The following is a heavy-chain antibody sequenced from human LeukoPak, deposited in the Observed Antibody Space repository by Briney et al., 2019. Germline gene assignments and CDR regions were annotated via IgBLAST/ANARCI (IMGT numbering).Heavy chain of an antibody. CDR2: IYSGGST. CDR3: ARDSCSSTSCHFDY. D-gene: IGHD2-2*01. J-gene: IGHJ4*02. V-gene: IGHV3-66*01. CDR1: GFTVSSNY. Sequence: PGGSLRLSCAASGFTVSSNYMSWVRQAPGKGLEWVSVIYSGGSTYYADSVKGRFTISRDNSKNTLYLQMNSLRAEDTAVYYCARDSCSSTSCHFDYWGQGTLVTVYS.